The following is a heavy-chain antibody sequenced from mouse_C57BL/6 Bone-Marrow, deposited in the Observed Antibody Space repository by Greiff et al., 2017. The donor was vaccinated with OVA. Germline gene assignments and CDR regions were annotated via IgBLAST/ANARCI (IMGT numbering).Heavy chain of an antibody. V-gene: IGHV5-6*01. Sequence: EVKLMESGGDLVKPGGSLKLSCAASGFTFSSYGMSWVRQTPDKRLEWVATISSGGSYTYYPDSVKGRFTISRDNAKNTLYLQMSSLKSEDTAMYYCARPLITTGGYFDVWGTGTTVTVSS. J-gene: IGHJ1*03. CDR1: GFTFSSYG. CDR2: ISSGGSYT. CDR3: ARPLITTGGYFDV. D-gene: IGHD1-1*01.